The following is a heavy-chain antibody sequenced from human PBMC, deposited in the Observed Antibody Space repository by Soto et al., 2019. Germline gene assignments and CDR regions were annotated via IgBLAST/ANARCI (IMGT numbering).Heavy chain of an antibody. CDR1: GYIFTSYG. D-gene: IGHD3-22*01. CDR2: INTYNGKT. CDR3: AMYEYDSSGYGASACDI. V-gene: IGHV1-18*01. Sequence: ASVKVSCKTSGYIFTSYGIGWARQAPGQGLEWMGWINTYNGKTNYAQNLQGRVTLTTDTSTSTAYMELRSLRSNDTAIYYCAMYEYDSSGYGASACDIWGQVTMVTVSS. J-gene: IGHJ3*02.